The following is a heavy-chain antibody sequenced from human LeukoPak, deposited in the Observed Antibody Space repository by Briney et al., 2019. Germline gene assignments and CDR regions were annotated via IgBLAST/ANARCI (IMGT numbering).Heavy chain of an antibody. CDR1: GFTFSSYA. V-gene: IGHV3-64*01. J-gene: IGHJ4*02. CDR3: ARESCSGGSCYPYFDY. D-gene: IGHD2-15*01. Sequence: GGSLRLSCAASGFTFSSYAMHWVRQAPGKGLEYVSAISSNGGSTYYANSVKGRFTISRDNSKNTLYLQMGSLRAEDMAVYYCARESCSGGSCYPYFDYWGQGTLVTVSS. CDR2: ISSNGGST.